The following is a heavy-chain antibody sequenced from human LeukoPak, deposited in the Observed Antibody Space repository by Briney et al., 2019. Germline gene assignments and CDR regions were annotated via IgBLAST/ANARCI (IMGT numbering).Heavy chain of an antibody. V-gene: IGHV3-74*01. CDR1: GFSFSNYW. J-gene: IGHJ5*02. CDR3: ARDLDGYRSGNGA. CDR2: INTDGSST. D-gene: IGHD5-12*01. Sequence: PGGSLRLSCVASGFSFSNYWMHWVRQAPGKGLVWVSRINTDGSSTDYADSVKGRFTISRDNAKNTLYLQMNSLRAEDTAVYYCARDLDGYRSGNGAWGQGTLVTVSS.